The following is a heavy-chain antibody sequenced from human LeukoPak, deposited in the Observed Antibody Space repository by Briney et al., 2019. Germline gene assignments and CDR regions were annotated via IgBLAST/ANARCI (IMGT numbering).Heavy chain of an antibody. CDR2: IIPIFGTA. D-gene: IGHD5-24*01. V-gene: IGHV1-69*01. CDR3: ARVSDGYNPPGHFDY. CDR1: GGTFSSYA. J-gene: IGHJ4*02. Sequence: SVKVSCKASGGTFSSYAISWVRQAPGQGLEWMGGIIPIFGTANYAQKFQGRVTITADESTSTAYMELSSLRSEDTAVYYCARVSDGYNPPGHFDYWGQGTLVTVSS.